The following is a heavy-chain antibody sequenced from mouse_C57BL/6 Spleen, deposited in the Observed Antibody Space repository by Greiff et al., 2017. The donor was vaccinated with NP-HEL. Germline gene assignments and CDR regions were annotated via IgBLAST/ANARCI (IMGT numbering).Heavy chain of an antibody. J-gene: IGHJ4*01. CDR2: IYPGDGDT. Sequence: LVESGPELVKPGASVKISCKASGYAFSSSWMNWVKQRPGKGLEWIGRIYPGDGDTNYNGKFKGKATLTADKSSSTAYMQLSSLTSEDSAVYFCALQLRLTLAMDYWGQGTSVTVSS. D-gene: IGHD3-2*02. CDR1: GYAFSSSW. V-gene: IGHV1-82*01. CDR3: ALQLRLTLAMDY.